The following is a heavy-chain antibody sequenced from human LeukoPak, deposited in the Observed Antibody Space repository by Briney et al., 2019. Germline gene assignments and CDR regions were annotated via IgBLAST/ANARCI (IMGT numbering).Heavy chain of an antibody. V-gene: IGHV4-59*01. Sequence: PSETLSLTCTVSGGSISSYYWSWIRQPPGKGLEWIGYIYYSGTTYYNPSLKSRVTISVDTSKNQFSLKLSSVTAADTAVYYCTRGYSSSWYYFDYGGQGTLVTVSS. D-gene: IGHD6-13*01. J-gene: IGHJ4*02. CDR2: IYYSGTT. CDR3: TRGYSSSWYYFDY. CDR1: GGSISSYY.